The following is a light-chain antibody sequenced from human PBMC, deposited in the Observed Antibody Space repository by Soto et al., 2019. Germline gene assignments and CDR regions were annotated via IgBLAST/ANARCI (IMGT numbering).Light chain of an antibody. V-gene: IGLV1-40*01. Sequence: QLVLTQPPSVSGAPGQRVTISCTGSSFNIGAGYDVHWYQQLPGTAPKLLIYGNSNRPSGVPDRFSGSKSGTSASLAITGLQAEDEADYYCQSYDSSLSAAGVFGGGTKVTVL. CDR3: QSYDSSLSAAGV. CDR2: GNS. CDR1: SFNIGAGYD. J-gene: IGLJ2*01.